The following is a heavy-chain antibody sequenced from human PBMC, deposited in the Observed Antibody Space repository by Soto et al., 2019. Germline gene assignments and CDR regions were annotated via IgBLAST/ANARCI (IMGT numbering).Heavy chain of an antibody. V-gene: IGHV3-30*03. CDR3: AIGDMRAPSTYYYYGMDV. CDR1: GFTFSSYG. CDR2: ISYDGSNK. J-gene: IGHJ6*02. Sequence: GGSLRLSCAASGFTFSSYGMHWVRQATGKGLEWVAVISYDGSNKYYADSVKVRFTISRDNSKNTLNLQLNSLRAEDRDVYNCAIGDMRAPSTYYYYGMDVRGQVSMGTVSS.